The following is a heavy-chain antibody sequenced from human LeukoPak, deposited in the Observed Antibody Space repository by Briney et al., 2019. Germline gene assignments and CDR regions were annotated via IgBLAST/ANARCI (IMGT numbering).Heavy chain of an antibody. CDR1: GFTVSSNY. CDR3: ARDGIDILTGYYTH. CDR2: IYSGGST. J-gene: IGHJ4*02. V-gene: IGHV3-66*01. Sequence: GGSLRLSCAASGFTVSSNYMSWVRQAPGKGLEWVSFIYSGGSTYYADSVKGRFTISRDNSKNTLYLQMNSLRAEDTAVYYCARDGIDILTGYYTHWGQGTLVTVSS. D-gene: IGHD3-9*01.